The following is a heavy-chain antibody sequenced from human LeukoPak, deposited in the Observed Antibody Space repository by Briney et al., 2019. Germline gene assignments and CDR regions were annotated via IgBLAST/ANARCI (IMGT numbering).Heavy chain of an antibody. V-gene: IGHV1-69*01. Sequence: GASVKVSCKASGGTFSSYAISWVRQAPGQGLEWMGGIIPIFGTANYAQKFQGRVTITADESTSTAYMELSSLRSEDTAVYYCAREGYDFWSGTFDYWGQGTLVTVSS. J-gene: IGHJ4*02. D-gene: IGHD3-3*01. CDR1: GGTFSSYA. CDR2: IIPIFGTA. CDR3: AREGYDFWSGTFDY.